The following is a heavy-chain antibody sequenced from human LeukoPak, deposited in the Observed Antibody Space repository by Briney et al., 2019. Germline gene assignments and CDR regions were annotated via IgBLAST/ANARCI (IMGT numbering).Heavy chain of an antibody. J-gene: IGHJ6*03. CDR1: EFTFSSYA. CDR3: AKEFDSYYYIDV. V-gene: IGHV3-23*01. D-gene: IGHD3-10*01. CDR2: ISGSGGST. Sequence: GGSLRLSCAVSEFTFSSYAMSWVRQAPGKGLEWVSGISGSGGSTYYADSVKGRFTISRDNSKNTLYLQMNSLRAEDTAVYYCAKEFDSYYYIDVWGKGTTVTVSS.